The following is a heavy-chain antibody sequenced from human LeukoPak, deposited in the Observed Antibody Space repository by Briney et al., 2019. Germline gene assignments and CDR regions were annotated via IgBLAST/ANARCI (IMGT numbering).Heavy chain of an antibody. Sequence: GGSLRLSCAAAGFTFTDYAMSWVRQAPGTGLEWVSAISGIANAIFYASSVKGRFTISRDNSKNTLSLQMSSLRAEDTAVYYCVRHLATSGSYPLDYWGQGTLVTVSS. CDR1: GFTFTDYA. V-gene: IGHV3-23*01. CDR2: ISGIANAI. D-gene: IGHD2-15*01. J-gene: IGHJ4*02. CDR3: VRHLATSGSYPLDY.